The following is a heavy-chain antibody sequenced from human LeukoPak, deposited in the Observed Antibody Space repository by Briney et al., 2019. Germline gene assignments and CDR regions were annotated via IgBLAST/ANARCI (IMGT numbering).Heavy chain of an antibody. CDR2: ISAYTGST. CDR3: ARGGYSYGYMGYSDY. V-gene: IGHV1-18*01. Sequence: ASVKVSCKASGYTFNYYGISRVRQAPGQGLEWMGWISAYTGSTNYAQRLQGRVTMTTDTSTSTAYMELRSLRSDDTAVYYCARGGYSYGYMGYSDYWGQGTLVTVSS. CDR1: GYTFNYYG. D-gene: IGHD5-18*01. J-gene: IGHJ4*02.